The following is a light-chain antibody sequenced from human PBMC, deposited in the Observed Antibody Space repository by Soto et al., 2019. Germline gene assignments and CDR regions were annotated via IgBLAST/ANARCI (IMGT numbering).Light chain of an antibody. V-gene: IGKV3D-20*02. CDR1: QSVSKSY. J-gene: IGKJ5*01. CDR2: GAS. CDR3: QQRSNWPPIT. Sequence: EIVLTQSPGNLTLSPGDRGTLSCRASQSVSKSYLAWYQQKPGQAPRLLIYGASSRATGIPARFSGSGSGTDFTLTISSLETEDFAVYYGQQRSNWPPITFGQGTRLEIK.